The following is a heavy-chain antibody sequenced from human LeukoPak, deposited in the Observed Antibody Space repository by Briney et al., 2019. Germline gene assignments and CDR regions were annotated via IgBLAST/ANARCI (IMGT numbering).Heavy chain of an antibody. D-gene: IGHD6-13*01. J-gene: IGHJ3*02. CDR1: GFTFSSYD. CDR2: IRYDGSNK. Sequence: GGSLRLSCAASGFTFSSYDMHWVRQARGKGLEWVAFIRYDGSNKYYADSVKGRFTISRDNAKNSLYLQMNSLRAEDTALYYCAKDIYAWQQLVLTGFAFDIWGQGTMVTVSS. CDR3: AKDIYAWQQLVLTGFAFDI. V-gene: IGHV3-30*02.